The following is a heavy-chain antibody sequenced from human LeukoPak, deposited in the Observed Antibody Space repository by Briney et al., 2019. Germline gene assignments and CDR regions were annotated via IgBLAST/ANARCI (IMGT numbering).Heavy chain of an antibody. V-gene: IGHV4-31*03. CDR2: IYYSGST. CDR1: GGSISSGGYY. J-gene: IGHJ5*02. D-gene: IGHD3-3*01. CDR3: ARLTYYDFWSGYRGFDP. Sequence: PSETPSLTCTVSGGSISSGGYYWSWIRQHPGKGLEWIGYIYYSGSTYYNPSLKSRVTISVDTSKNQLSLKLSSVTAADTAVYYCARLTYYDFWSGYRGFDPWGQGTLVTVSS.